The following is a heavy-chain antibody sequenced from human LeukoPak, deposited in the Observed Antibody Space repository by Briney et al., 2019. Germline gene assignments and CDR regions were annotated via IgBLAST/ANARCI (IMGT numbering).Heavy chain of an antibody. Sequence: SGTLSLTCAVSSGSIFSSNWWSWVRQPPGKGLEWIGQIFHSGSTSYSPSLKSRVTISVDKSKNQFSLKLNSVTAADTAVYYCARATDYPWYFDYWGQGTLVTVSS. CDR1: SGSIFSSNW. D-gene: IGHD4-11*01. J-gene: IGHJ4*02. CDR2: IFHSGST. V-gene: IGHV4-4*02. CDR3: ARATDYPWYFDY.